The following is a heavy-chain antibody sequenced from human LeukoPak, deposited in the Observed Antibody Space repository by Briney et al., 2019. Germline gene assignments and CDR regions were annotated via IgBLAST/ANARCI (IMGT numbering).Heavy chain of an antibody. Sequence: ASVKVSCKASGYTFTSYDFNWVRQATGQRPEWMGWMSPNSGNTGYAQKFQDRVTMTRNTSISTAYMELSSLRSDDTAVYYCARGPPNWGYDYWGPGTLVTVSS. D-gene: IGHD7-27*01. CDR1: GYTFTSYD. J-gene: IGHJ4*02. CDR3: ARGPPNWGYDY. CDR2: MSPNSGNT. V-gene: IGHV1-8*01.